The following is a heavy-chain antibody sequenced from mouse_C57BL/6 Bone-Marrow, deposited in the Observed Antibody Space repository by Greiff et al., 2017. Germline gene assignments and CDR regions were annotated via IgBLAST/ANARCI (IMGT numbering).Heavy chain of an antibody. CDR1: GYTFTSYE. D-gene: IGHD1-1*01. V-gene: IGHV1-85*01. CDR3: ARDYGSSYGYFDV. Sequence: VQLQQSGPELVKPGASVKLSCKASGYTFTSYEIHWVKQRPGQGLEWIGWIYPRDGSTNYNEKFKGKATLTVDTSSSTAYMELHSLTSEDSAVYFCARDYGSSYGYFDVWGTGTTVTVSS. J-gene: IGHJ1*03. CDR2: IYPRDGST.